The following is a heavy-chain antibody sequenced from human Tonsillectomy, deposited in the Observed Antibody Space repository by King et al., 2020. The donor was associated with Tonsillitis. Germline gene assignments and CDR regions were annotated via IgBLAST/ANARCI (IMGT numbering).Heavy chain of an antibody. CDR1: GYTFTSYG. Sequence: QVQLVESGAEVKKPGASVKVSCKASGYTFTSYGISWVRQAPGQGLEWMGWISAYNGNTNYAQKLQGRVTMTTDTSTSTAYMELRSLRSDEPAVYYCARGPHTFGGAYYFDYWGQGTLVTVSS. D-gene: IGHD3-16*01. CDR3: ARGPHTFGGAYYFDY. V-gene: IGHV1-18*01. CDR2: ISAYNGNT. J-gene: IGHJ4*02.